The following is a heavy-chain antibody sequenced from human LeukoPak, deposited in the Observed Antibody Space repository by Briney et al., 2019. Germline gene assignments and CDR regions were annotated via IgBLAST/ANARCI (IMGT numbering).Heavy chain of an antibody. D-gene: IGHD4-17*01. J-gene: IGHJ6*03. CDR2: IYYSGST. CDR3: ARTTVTSKSYYYYMDV. CDR1: GGSISSYY. Sequence: SETLSLTCTVSGGSISSYYWSWIRQPPGKGLEWFGYIYYSGSTNYNPSLKSRVTISVDTSKNQFSLKLSSVTAADTAVYYCARTTVTSKSYYYYMDVWGKGTTVTISS. V-gene: IGHV4-59*08.